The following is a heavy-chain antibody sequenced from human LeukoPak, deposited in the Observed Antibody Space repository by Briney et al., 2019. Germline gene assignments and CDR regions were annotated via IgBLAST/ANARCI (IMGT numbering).Heavy chain of an antibody. Sequence: GGSLRLSCAASGFTFSGYGMHWVRQAPGKGLEWVAFIRYDKSYIYYADSVKGRFTISRDNSKNTLYLQMSSLTAEGTAVYYCAAIAPSGLFWGQGTLVTVSS. D-gene: IGHD3-9*01. CDR1: GFTFSGYG. J-gene: IGHJ4*02. CDR3: AAIAPSGLF. CDR2: IRYDKSYI. V-gene: IGHV3-30*02.